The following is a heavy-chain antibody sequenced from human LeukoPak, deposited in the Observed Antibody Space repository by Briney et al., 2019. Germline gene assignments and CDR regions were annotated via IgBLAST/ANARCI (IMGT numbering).Heavy chain of an antibody. CDR3: ARLPSVWLVPPYGMDV. D-gene: IGHD6-19*01. V-gene: IGHV5-10-1*01. J-gene: IGHJ6*02. Sequence: GESLKISCKGSGYSFTSYWISWVRQMPGKGLEWMGRIDPSDSYTHYSPSFQGHVTISADKSISTAYLQWSSLKASDTAMYYCARLPSVWLVPPYGMDVWGQGTTVTVSS. CDR2: IDPSDSYT. CDR1: GYSFTSYW.